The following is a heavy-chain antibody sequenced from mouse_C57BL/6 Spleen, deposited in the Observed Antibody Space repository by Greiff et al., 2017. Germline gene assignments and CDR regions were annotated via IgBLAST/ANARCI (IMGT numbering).Heavy chain of an antibody. V-gene: IGHV1-76*01. J-gene: IGHJ4*01. D-gene: IGHD3-2*02. Sequence: QVQLKQSGAELVRPGASVKLSCKASGYTFTDYYINWVKQRPGQGLEWIARIYPGSGNTYYNEKFKGKATLTAEKSSSTAYMQLSSLPSEDSAVYCCARFAQATFYAMDYWGQGTSVTVAS. CDR3: ARFAQATFYAMDY. CDR1: GYTFTDYY. CDR2: IYPGSGNT.